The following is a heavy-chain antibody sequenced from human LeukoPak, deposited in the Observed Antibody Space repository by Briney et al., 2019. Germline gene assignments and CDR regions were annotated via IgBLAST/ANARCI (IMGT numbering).Heavy chain of an antibody. Sequence: GGSLRLSCAASGFTFDDYAMHWVRQAPGKGLEWVSGISWNSGSIGYADSVKGRFTISRDNAKNSLYLQMNSLRAEDTALYYCAKDFRPYYYDSSGYPRIDYWGQGTLVTVSS. J-gene: IGHJ4*02. D-gene: IGHD3-22*01. CDR3: AKDFRPYYYDSSGYPRIDY. CDR1: GFTFDDYA. V-gene: IGHV3-9*01. CDR2: ISWNSGSI.